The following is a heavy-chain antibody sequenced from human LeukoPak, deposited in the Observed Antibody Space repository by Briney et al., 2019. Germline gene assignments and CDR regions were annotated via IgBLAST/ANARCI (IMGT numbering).Heavy chain of an antibody. D-gene: IGHD2-2*01. J-gene: IGHJ6*03. CDR1: GFTFGENA. V-gene: IGHV3-49*03. Sequence: GGSLRLSCTAFGFTFGENAMIWFRQSPGKGLEWVSLIRSRAHGGTIEYAASVMGRFTMSRDDSKNIAYLQMNSLETEDTAVYYCSRVERSSINNYYYYMAVWGKGTSVTVSS. CDR2: IRSRAHGGTI. CDR3: SRVERSSINNYYYYMAV.